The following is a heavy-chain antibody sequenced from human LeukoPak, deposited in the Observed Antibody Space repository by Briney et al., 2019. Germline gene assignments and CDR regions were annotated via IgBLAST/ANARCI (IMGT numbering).Heavy chain of an antibody. V-gene: IGHV4-4*07. CDR3: ARSYYYGSGSYYDRGYYYYYMDV. CDR1: VVSMNGYY. D-gene: IGHD3-10*01. Sequence: SETLSLTCSVSVVSMNGYYWSWLRQSAGNRLEWIGHVDSSGNTNYNPSLESRVTMSVDTSKKQFSLKLTSVTAADTAVYYCARSYYYGSGSYYDRGYYYYYMDVWGKGTTVTVSS. J-gene: IGHJ6*03. CDR2: VDSSGNT.